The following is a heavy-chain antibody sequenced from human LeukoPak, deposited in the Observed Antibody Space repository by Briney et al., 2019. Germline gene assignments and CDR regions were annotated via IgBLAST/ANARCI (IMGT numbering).Heavy chain of an antibody. D-gene: IGHD2-2*01. V-gene: IGHV3-7*04. Sequence: GGSLRLSCAASGFIFSNYWMTWVRQAPGKGLEWVANIKQDGSEKYYVDSVKGRFTISRDNAKNTLCLQMNSLRAEGTAIYYCARDGGGCSSTSCYDRLDYWGQGTLVTVSS. CDR2: IKQDGSEK. CDR1: GFIFSNYW. CDR3: ARDGGGCSSTSCYDRLDY. J-gene: IGHJ4*02.